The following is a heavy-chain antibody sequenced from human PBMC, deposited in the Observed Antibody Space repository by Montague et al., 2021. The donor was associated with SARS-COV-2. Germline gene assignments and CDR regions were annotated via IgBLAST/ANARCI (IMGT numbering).Heavy chain of an antibody. J-gene: IGHJ3*02. V-gene: IGHV4-59*01. CDR1: GGSITTNF. D-gene: IGHD3-10*01. CDR3: ARDTFYYGSETNDVDTFDM. Sequence: SETLSLTCTVSGGSITTNFWSWVRHPPGKGLELVGYAYYTDRSNSSPSLQSRVFISVDTSKNQVSLKLHSVTAADTAIYYCARDTFYYGSETNDVDTFDMWGRGTMVTVSS. CDR2: AYYTDRS.